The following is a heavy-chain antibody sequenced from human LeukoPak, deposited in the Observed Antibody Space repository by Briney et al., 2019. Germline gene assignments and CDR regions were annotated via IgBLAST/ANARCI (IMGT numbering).Heavy chain of an antibody. CDR2: IIPILGIA. CDR3: ARGGSRSYYYYGMDV. J-gene: IGHJ6*02. Sequence: SVKVSCKASGGTFSSYAISWVRQAPGQGLEWMGRIIPILGIANYAQKFQGRVTITADKSTSTAYMELSGLRSEDTAVYYCARGGSRSYYYYGMDVWGQGTTVTVSS. V-gene: IGHV1-69*04. D-gene: IGHD1-26*01. CDR1: GGTFSSYA.